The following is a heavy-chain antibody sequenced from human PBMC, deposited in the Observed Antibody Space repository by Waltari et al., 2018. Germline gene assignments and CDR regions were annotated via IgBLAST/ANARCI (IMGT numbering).Heavy chain of an antibody. CDR2: IYYSGST. D-gene: IGHD3-10*01. Sequence: QLQLQESGPGLVKPSETLSLTCTVSGGSISSSSYYWGWIRQPPGKGLEWIGSIYYSGSTSYNPSLKSRVTISVDTSKNQFSLKLSSVTAADTAVYYCAGSMVRGVISNWYFDLWGRGTLVTVSS. V-gene: IGHV4-39*01. CDR1: GGSISSSSYY. CDR3: AGSMVRGVISNWYFDL. J-gene: IGHJ2*01.